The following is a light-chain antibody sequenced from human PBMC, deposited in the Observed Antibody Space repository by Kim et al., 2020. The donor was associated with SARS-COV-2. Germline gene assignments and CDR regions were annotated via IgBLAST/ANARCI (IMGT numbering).Light chain of an antibody. CDR3: QVWDSSSDHPV. J-gene: IGLJ1*01. Sequence: SYELTQPPSVSVAPGKTVRITCGGNNIGSKSVHWYQQKPGQAPVLVIYYDSDRPSGIPERFSGSNSGNTATLTISRVEAGDEADYYCQVWDSSSDHPVFGTGTKVTVL. CDR1: NIGSKS. V-gene: IGLV3-21*04. CDR2: YDS.